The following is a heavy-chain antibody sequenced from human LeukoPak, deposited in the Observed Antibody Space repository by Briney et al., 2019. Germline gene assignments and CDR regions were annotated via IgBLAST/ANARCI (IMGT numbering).Heavy chain of an antibody. D-gene: IGHD2-15*01. CDR2: ISGSGGST. V-gene: IGHV3-23*01. J-gene: IGHJ6*02. CDR1: GYTFSGYA. CDR3: AKTVSGYCSGGSCRTMDV. Sequence: GGSLRLSCAASGYTFSGYAMSWVRQAPGKGLEWVSAISGSGGSTYYADSVKGRFTISRDNSKNTLYLQMNSLRAEDTAVYYCAKTVSGYCSGGSCRTMDVWGQGTTVTVSS.